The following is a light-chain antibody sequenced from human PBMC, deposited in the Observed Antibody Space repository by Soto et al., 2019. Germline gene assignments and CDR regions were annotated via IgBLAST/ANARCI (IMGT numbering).Light chain of an antibody. Sequence: QSVLTQPPAVSAAPGQTVAIFCAGSSPNIGSNFVSWYQHLPGTAPKLLIHDNNKRPSGVPDRFSGSKSGTSATLGITGLQTGDEARYYCATWDGRLSAVVFGGGTKLTVL. CDR3: ATWDGRLSAVV. J-gene: IGLJ2*01. CDR2: DNN. V-gene: IGLV1-51*01. CDR1: SPNIGSNF.